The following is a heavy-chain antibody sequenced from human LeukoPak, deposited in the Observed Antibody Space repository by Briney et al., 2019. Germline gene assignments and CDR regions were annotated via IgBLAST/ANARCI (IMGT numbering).Heavy chain of an antibody. CDR1: GFTFSSYA. J-gene: IGHJ1*01. CDR2: ISGSGGST. D-gene: IGHD6-13*01. Sequence: PGGSLRLSCAASGFTFSSYAMSWVRQAPGKGLEWVSAISGSGGSTYYADSVKGRFTISRDNSKNTLYLQMNSLRAEDTAVYYCAKNPPSRIAAAVAEYFQHWGQGTLVTVSS. V-gene: IGHV3-23*01. CDR3: AKNPPSRIAAAVAEYFQH.